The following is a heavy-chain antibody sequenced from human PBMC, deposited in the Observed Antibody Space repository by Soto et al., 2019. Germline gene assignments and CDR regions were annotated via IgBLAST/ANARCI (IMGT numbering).Heavy chain of an antibody. CDR2: MNPNSGNT. J-gene: IGHJ5*02. V-gene: IGHV1-8*01. CDR3: ARVSLPGNTYYDFWSGYYTGSSGRNWFDP. CDR1: GYTFTSYD. D-gene: IGHD3-3*01. Sequence: GASVKVSCKASGYTFTSYDINWVRQATGQGLEWMGWMNPNSGNTGYAQKFQGRVTMTRNTSISTAYMELSSLRSEDTAVYYCARVSLPGNTYYDFWSGYYTGSSGRNWFDPWGQGTLVTVSS.